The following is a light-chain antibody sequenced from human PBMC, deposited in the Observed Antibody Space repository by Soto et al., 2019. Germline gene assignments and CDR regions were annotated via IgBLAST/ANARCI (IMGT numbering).Light chain of an antibody. CDR3: QQYGGSPSIT. J-gene: IGKJ5*01. CDR2: GAS. V-gene: IGKV3-20*01. Sequence: EIVLTQSPGTLSLSPGERATLSCRASQSLSSSFLAWFQQKPGQTPRLLIYGASSRATGIPDRFSGSGSGTDFTLAIRRLEPEDSAVYYCQQYGGSPSITFGQGTRLEIK. CDR1: QSLSSSF.